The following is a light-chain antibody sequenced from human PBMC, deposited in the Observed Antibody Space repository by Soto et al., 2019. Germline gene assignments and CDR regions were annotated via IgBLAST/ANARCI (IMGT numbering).Light chain of an antibody. J-gene: IGLJ1*01. CDR1: SSDVGGYKF. CDR2: EVS. Sequence: QSALTQPRSVSGSPGQSVTISCTGTSSDVGGYKFVSWYLQHPGKAPKFMIYEVSKRPSGVPDRFSGSKSGNTAFLTISGLQAEDEADYYCCSYAGFYTSVFGTGTKVTVL. CDR3: CSYAGFYTSV. V-gene: IGLV2-11*01.